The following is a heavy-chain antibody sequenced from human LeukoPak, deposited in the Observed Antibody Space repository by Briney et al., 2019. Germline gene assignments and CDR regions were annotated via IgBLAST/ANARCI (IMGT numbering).Heavy chain of an antibody. V-gene: IGHV4-34*01. CDR2: INHSGST. CDR1: GGSFSGHY. Sequence: SETLSLTCAVYGGSFSGHYWSWIRQPPGKGLEWIGEINHSGSTNYNPSLKSRVTISVDTSKNQFSLNLTSVTAADTAVYYCVGLAYFMFDPWGQGTLVTVSP. D-gene: IGHD3-9*01. J-gene: IGHJ5*02. CDR3: VGLAYFMFDP.